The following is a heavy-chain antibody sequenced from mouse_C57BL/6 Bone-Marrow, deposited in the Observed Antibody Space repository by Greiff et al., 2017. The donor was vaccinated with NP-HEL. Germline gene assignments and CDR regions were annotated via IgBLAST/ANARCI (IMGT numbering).Heavy chain of an antibody. CDR2: ISNLAYSI. D-gene: IGHD1-1*01. V-gene: IGHV5-15*01. CDR3: ARQNYGSSYAMDY. Sequence: DVKLVESGGGLVQPGGSLKLSCAASGFTFSDYGMAWVRQAPRKGPEWVAFISNLAYSIYYADTVTGRFTISRENAKNTLYLEMSSLRSEDTAMYYCARQNYGSSYAMDYWGQGTSVTVSS. CDR1: GFTFSDYG. J-gene: IGHJ4*01.